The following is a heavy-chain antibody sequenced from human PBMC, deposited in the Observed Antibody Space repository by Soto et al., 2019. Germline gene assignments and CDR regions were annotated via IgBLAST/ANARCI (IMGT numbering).Heavy chain of an antibody. V-gene: IGHV3-21*01. J-gene: IGHJ3*02. CDR3: ASTGYCSSTSCYESAFDI. CDR2: ISSSSSYI. D-gene: IGHD2-2*01. Sequence: PGGSLRLSCAASGFTFSSYSMNWVRQAPGKGLEWVSSISSSSSYIYYADSVKGRFTISRDNAKNSLYLQMNSLRAEDTAVYYCASTGYCSSTSCYESAFDIWGQGTMVTRLL. CDR1: GFTFSSYS.